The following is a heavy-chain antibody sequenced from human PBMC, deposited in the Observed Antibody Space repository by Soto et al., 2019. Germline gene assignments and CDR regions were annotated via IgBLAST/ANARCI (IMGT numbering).Heavy chain of an antibody. CDR1: GFTVSSNY. D-gene: IGHD2-2*01. Sequence: PGGSLRLSCAASGFTVSSNYMSWVRQAPGKGLEWVSVIYSGGSTYYADSVKGRFTISRDNSKNTLYLQMNSLRAEDTAVYYCASPDYLYCSSTSCSVSFDYWGQRTLDTVSS. J-gene: IGHJ4*02. CDR3: ASPDYLYCSSTSCSVSFDY. V-gene: IGHV3-66*01. CDR2: IYSGGST.